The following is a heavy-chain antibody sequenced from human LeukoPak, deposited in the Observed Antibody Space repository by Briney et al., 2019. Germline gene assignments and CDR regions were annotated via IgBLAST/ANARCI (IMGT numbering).Heavy chain of an antibody. CDR1: GYTFTFYY. J-gene: IGHJ4*02. V-gene: IGHV1-2*02. Sequence: GASVTVSCTASGYTFTFYYMHWVRQAPGQGLEWMGWINPNTGGTNYAQKFQGRVTMTRDTSISTAYMELRRLRSDDTAVYYCAREAMDSSGYADYWGQGTRVTVSS. CDR2: INPNTGGT. D-gene: IGHD3-22*01. CDR3: AREAMDSSGYADY.